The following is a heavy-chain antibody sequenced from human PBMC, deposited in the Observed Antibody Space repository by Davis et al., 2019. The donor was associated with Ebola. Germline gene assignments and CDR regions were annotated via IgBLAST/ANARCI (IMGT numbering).Heavy chain of an antibody. V-gene: IGHV1-18*01. J-gene: IGHJ4*02. D-gene: IGHD4-23*01. CDR3: ARDYGGNSDYFDY. Sequence: LQGRVTMTTDTSTSTAYMELRSLRSDDTAVYYCARDYGGNSDYFDYWAQGTLVTVSS.